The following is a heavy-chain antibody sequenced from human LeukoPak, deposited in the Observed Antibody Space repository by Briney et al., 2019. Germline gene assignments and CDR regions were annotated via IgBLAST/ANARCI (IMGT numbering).Heavy chain of an antibody. J-gene: IGHJ4*02. CDR3: ARGGSSSGYPNFDY. CDR2: ISGASGGST. D-gene: IGHD6-13*01. Sequence: GGSLRLSCAASGFTFSSYAMTWVRQAPGKGLEWVSIISGASGGSTYYADSVKGRFTISRDNSKNTLYLQMNSLRAEDTALYYCARGGSSSGYPNFDYWGQGTLVTVSS. V-gene: IGHV3-23*01. CDR1: GFTFSSYA.